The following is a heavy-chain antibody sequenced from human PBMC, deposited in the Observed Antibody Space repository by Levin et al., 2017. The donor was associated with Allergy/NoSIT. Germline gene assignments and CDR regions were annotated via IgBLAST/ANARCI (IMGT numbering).Heavy chain of an antibody. CDR3: AKMSPAPYSSGWSWYFDL. CDR1: GFTFSNYA. Sequence: GGSLRLSCAASGFTFSNYAMSWVRQAPGKGLEWVSAINGNGGTTYYVDSVKGRFTISRDNSQNTLYLQMNTLRAEGTAVYYCAKMSPAPYSSGWSWYFDLWGRGTLVTVSS. D-gene: IGHD6-25*01. V-gene: IGHV3-23*01. CDR2: INGNGGTT. J-gene: IGHJ2*01.